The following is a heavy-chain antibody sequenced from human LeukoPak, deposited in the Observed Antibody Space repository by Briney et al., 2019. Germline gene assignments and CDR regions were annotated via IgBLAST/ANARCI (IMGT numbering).Heavy chain of an antibody. CDR1: GGSFSGYY. V-gene: IGHV4-34*01. CDR2: INHSGST. D-gene: IGHD1-26*01. Sequence: PSETLSLTCAVYGGSFSGYYWSWIRQSPGKGLEWIGEINHSGSTNYNPSLKSRVTISVDTSKNQFSLKLSSVTAADTAVYYCARRKGIVGATFDYWGQGTLVTVSS. CDR3: ARRKGIVGATFDY. J-gene: IGHJ4*02.